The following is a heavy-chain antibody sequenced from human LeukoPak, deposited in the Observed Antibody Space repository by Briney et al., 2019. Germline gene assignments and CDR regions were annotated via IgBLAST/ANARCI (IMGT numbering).Heavy chain of an antibody. CDR2: IRYDGSNK. V-gene: IGHV3-30*02. Sequence: GGSLRLSCAASGFTFSSYGMHWVRQAPGKGLEWVAFIRYDGSNKYYADSVKGRFTISRDNSKNTLYLQMNSLRAEDTAIYYCAKNGDRGAYCTGGTCYPYFYYYMDVWGKGTTVTI. CDR3: AKNGDRGAYCTGGTCYPYFYYYMDV. D-gene: IGHD2-15*01. CDR1: GFTFSSYG. J-gene: IGHJ6*03.